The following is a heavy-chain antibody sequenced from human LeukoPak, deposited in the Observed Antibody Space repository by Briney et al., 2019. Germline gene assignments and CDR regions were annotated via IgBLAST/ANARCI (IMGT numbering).Heavy chain of an antibody. Sequence: GGSLRLSCAASGFTFSSYSMNWVRQAPGKGLEWVSSISSSSDYIYYADSVKGRFTISRDNAKNSLYLQMNSLRAEDTAVYYCANTKQFEYWGQGTLVTVSS. CDR3: ANTKQFEY. D-gene: IGHD1-1*01. CDR2: ISSSSDYI. J-gene: IGHJ4*02. V-gene: IGHV3-21*01. CDR1: GFTFSSYS.